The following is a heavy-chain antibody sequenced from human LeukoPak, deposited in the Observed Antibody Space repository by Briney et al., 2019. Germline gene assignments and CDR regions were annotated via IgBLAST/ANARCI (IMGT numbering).Heavy chain of an antibody. CDR2: IYTTGTT. J-gene: IGHJ4*02. Sequence: SETLSLTCDVSGGSIRSYYWGWVRQPAGKGLEWIGRIYTTGTTHFSPSLKSRLTMSADTSKNQFSLKLTSVTAADTAVYFCARQGYTASYYFLDYWSQGTLVTVSS. CDR3: ARQGYTASYYFLDY. V-gene: IGHV4-4*07. D-gene: IGHD1-26*01. CDR1: GGSIRSYY.